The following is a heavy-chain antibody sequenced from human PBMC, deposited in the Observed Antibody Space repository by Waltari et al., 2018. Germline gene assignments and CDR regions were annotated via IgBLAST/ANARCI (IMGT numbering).Heavy chain of an antibody. V-gene: IGHV3-72*01. D-gene: IGHD6-6*01. CDR1: GFTFSDHS. Sequence: EVQLVESGGGLVQPGGSLRLSCAASGFTFSDHSMDWVRQAPGKWLEGIGESTKKANSYTTEYAAAVKGRFTISRDVSKNLVFLQMNSLRTEDTAVYYCTGSIGDWGQGTLVTVSS. CDR2: STKKANSYTT. CDR3: TGSIGD. J-gene: IGHJ4*02.